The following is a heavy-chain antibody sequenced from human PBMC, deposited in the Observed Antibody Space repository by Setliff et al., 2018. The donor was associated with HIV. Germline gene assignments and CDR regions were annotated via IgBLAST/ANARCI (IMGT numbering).Heavy chain of an antibody. J-gene: IGHJ2*01. CDR3: ARVRFNFDNVRCFDL. V-gene: IGHV4-31*03. CDR1: GGSISSGGYS. Sequence: SETLSLTCTVSGGSISSGGYSWTWIRQHPGKGLEWIGNIFYSGSTNYNPSLKSRLTISLDTSKNQFSLKLNSVTAADTAVYYCARVRFNFDNVRCFDLWGPGTLVTVSS. D-gene: IGHD1-20*01. CDR2: IFYSGST.